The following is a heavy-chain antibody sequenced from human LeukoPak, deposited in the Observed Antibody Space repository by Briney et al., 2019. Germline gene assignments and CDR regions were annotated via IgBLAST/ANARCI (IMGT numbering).Heavy chain of an antibody. J-gene: IGHJ5*02. CDR1: GGSFSGYY. V-gene: IGHV4-34*01. Sequence: SETLSLTCAVYGGSFSGYYWSWIRQPPGKGLEWIGEINHSGSTNYNPSLKSRVTISVDTPKNQFSLKLSSVTAADTAVYYCARGRRKYYYDSSGCIDPWGQGTLVTVSS. CDR3: ARGRRKYYYDSSGCIDP. CDR2: INHSGST. D-gene: IGHD3-22*01.